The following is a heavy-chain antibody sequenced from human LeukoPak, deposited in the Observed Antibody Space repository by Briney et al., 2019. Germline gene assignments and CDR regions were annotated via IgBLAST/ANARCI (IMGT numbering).Heavy chain of an antibody. D-gene: IGHD1-26*01. CDR2: LYYSGST. J-gene: IGHJ6*02. V-gene: IGHV4-59*08. CDR3: AIRSGRNCYGVDG. CDR1: GVSICSYY. Sequence: SETVSHTRSVSGVSICSYYWSWLRPPPGKGLEGMGNLYYSGSTNYNPSLKSRVTISVDTSKTQFSLTLSSVTAADTAVYYCAIRSGRNCYGVDGWGQGTTVTVSS.